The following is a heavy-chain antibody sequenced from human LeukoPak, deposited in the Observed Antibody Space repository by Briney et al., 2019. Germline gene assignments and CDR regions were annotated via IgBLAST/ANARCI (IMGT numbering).Heavy chain of an antibody. CDR3: ARDFHGHNPY. CDR2: FSIIVSTI. D-gene: IGHD1-1*01. Sequence: WVSYFSIIVSTIYYPASLKGRVTIYRDSEKNSLYLQMNSLRAEDTAVYYCARDFHGHNPYWGQGTLLTVSS. J-gene: IGHJ4*02. V-gene: IGHV3-48*03.